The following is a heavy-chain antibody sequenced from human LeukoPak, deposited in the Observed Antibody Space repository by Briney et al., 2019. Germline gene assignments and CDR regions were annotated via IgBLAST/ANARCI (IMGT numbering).Heavy chain of an antibody. CDR2: INAGHGNT. CDR1: GYTFTSYA. Sequence: GASVKVSCKASGYTFTSYAIQWVRQAPGQRLEWMGWINAGHGNTKYSQKFQGRVTITRDTSASTAYMELSSLRSEDTAVYYCARGGVTEFDYWGQGTLVTVSS. V-gene: IGHV1-3*01. D-gene: IGHD2-21*02. J-gene: IGHJ4*02. CDR3: ARGGVTEFDY.